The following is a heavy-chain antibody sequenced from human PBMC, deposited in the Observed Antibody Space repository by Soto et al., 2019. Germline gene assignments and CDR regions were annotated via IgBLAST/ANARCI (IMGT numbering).Heavy chain of an antibody. J-gene: IGHJ6*02. V-gene: IGHV1-69*13. Sequence: ASVKVSCKASGGTFSSYAISWVRQAPGQGLEWMGGIIPIFGTANYAQKFQGRVTITADESTSTAYMELSSLRSEDTAVYYCARRRNWNDVMSQGIRLQKYYYGMDVWGQGTTVTVSS. CDR1: GGTFSSYA. D-gene: IGHD1-1*01. CDR3: ARRRNWNDVMSQGIRLQKYYYGMDV. CDR2: IIPIFGTA.